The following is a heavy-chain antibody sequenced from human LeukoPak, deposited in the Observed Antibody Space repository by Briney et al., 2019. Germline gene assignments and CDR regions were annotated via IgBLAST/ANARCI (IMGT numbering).Heavy chain of an antibody. CDR1: GFSFSDYY. CDR3: ARDIYDSSVDAFDI. Sequence: KAGGSLRLSCAASGFSFSDYYMSWIRQAPGKGLEWVSYISSSGSTIYHADSVKGRLTISRDNAKNSLYLQMNSLRAEDSAVYYCARDIYDSSVDAFDIWGQGTMVTVSS. J-gene: IGHJ3*02. D-gene: IGHD3-22*01. V-gene: IGHV3-11*04. CDR2: ISSSGSTI.